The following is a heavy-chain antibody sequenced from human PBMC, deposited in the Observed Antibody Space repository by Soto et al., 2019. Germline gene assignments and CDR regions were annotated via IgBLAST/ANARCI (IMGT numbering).Heavy chain of an antibody. Sequence: ASVKVSCKASGYTFTSYGISWVRQAPGQGLEWMGWISAYNGNTNYAQKLQGRVTMTTDTSTSTAYMELRSLRSDDTAVYYCARNDYDILTGYYFPWFDPWGQGTLVTVSS. D-gene: IGHD3-9*01. J-gene: IGHJ5*02. CDR2: ISAYNGNT. CDR3: ARNDYDILTGYYFPWFDP. V-gene: IGHV1-18*01. CDR1: GYTFTSYG.